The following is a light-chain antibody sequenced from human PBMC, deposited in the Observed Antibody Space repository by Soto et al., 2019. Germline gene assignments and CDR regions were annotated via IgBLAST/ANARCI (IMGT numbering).Light chain of an antibody. CDR1: QTINAY. CDR3: QQSYRTPRT. Sequence: DLQMTKSPSSLSASVGDRVTITCRASQTINAYLNWYQQKPVKAPKLLIYAASSLQSGVPSRFSDTGTGKDFTLTSNSLQPEDFTTYYCQQSYRTPRTFGQGTRLEI. CDR2: AAS. V-gene: IGKV1-39*01. J-gene: IGKJ2*01.